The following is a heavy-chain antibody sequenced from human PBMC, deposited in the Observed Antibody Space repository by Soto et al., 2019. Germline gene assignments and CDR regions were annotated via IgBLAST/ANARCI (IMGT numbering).Heavy chain of an antibody. J-gene: IGHJ6*02. V-gene: IGHV3-21*01. D-gene: IGHD2-2*01. CDR1: GFTLSAHT. CDR2: ISSDSRYI. CDR3: ARGHCSRTSCYTGGYYYYPMDV. Sequence: GGSLRLSCAASGFTLSAHTMNWVRQAPGKGLEWVSSISSDSRYIYYADSVKGRFTISRDNARNSLDLQMNNLRAEDTAVYHCARGHCSRTSCYTGGYYYYPMDVWDQGTTVTVSS.